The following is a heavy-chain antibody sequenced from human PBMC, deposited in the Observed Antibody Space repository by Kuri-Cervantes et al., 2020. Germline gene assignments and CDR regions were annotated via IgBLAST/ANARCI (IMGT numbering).Heavy chain of an antibody. CDR1: GFTFSSYA. J-gene: IGHJ5*02. Sequence: GGSLRLSCAASGFTFSSYAMHWVRQAPGKGLEWVAVISYDGSNKYYADSVKGRFTISRDNAKNSLYLQMNNLRAGDTAVYYCIRGAEEGFAPWGQGTLVTVSS. CDR2: ISYDGSNK. V-gene: IGHV3-30*14. D-gene: IGHD1-14*01. CDR3: IRGAEEGFAP.